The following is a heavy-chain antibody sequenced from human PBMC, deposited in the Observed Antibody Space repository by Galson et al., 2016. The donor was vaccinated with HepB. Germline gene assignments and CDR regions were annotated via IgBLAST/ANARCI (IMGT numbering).Heavy chain of an antibody. CDR1: GFTFGSYS. Sequence: SLRLSCAASGFTFGSYSMSWVRQAPGKGLEWVSSVTGSGSWTYYADSVKGRLTISRDNSKNTLYLQMNSLRVEDTAVYYCARDPNGDYFGAFDFWGQGTMVTVSS. D-gene: IGHD4-17*01. CDR2: VTGSGSWT. V-gene: IGHV3-23*01. CDR3: ARDPNGDYFGAFDF. J-gene: IGHJ3*01.